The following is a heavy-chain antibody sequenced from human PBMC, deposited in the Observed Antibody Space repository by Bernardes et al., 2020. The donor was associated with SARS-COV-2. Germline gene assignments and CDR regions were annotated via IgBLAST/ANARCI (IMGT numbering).Heavy chain of an antibody. CDR3: ARDPYLFKSYGADNYYYYGMDV. D-gene: IGHD5-18*01. J-gene: IGHJ6*02. Sequence: ASVKVSCKASGYTFTSYGISWVRQAPGQGLEWLGWISAYNGYTNYAQKLQGRVTMTTDTSTSTAYMELRSLRSDDTAVYYCARDPYLFKSYGADNYYYYGMDVWGQGTTVTVSS. V-gene: IGHV1-18*01. CDR1: GYTFTSYG. CDR2: ISAYNGYT.